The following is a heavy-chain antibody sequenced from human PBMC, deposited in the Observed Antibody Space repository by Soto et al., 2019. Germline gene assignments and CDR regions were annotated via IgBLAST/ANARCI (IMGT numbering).Heavy chain of an antibody. Sequence: QVQLQQWGAGLLKPSETLSLTCAVSGGSFSGYYWSWIRQTPGKGLEWIGEINHTGNTNYNPSLKRRVTISADTSKNHFPVRLSSVTAADTAVYYCAREFYYNSRGYQFEYWGQGTLVTVSS. J-gene: IGHJ4*02. CDR1: GGSFSGYY. CDR3: AREFYYNSRGYQFEY. V-gene: IGHV4-34*01. D-gene: IGHD3-22*01. CDR2: INHTGNT.